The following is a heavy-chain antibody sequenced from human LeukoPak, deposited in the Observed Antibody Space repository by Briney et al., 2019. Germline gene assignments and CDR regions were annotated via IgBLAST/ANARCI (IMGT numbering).Heavy chain of an antibody. J-gene: IGHJ6*03. V-gene: IGHV4-39*01. D-gene: IGHD3-22*01. Sequence: SETLSLTCTVSGGSISSSSYYWGWIRQPPGKGLEWIGSIHYSGSTYYNPSLKSRVTISVDTSKNQFSLKLSSVTAADTAVYYCARPPSYDSSGYYYGYYYYMDVWGKGTTVTVSS. CDR1: GGSISSSSYY. CDR2: IHYSGST. CDR3: ARPPSYDSSGYYYGYYYYMDV.